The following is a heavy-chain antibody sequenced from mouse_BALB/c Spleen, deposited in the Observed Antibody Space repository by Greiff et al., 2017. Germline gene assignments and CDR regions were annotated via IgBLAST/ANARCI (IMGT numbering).Heavy chain of an antibody. CDR2: ISDGGSYT. CDR1: GFTFSDYY. Sequence: EVHLVESGGGLVKPGGSRKLSCAASGFTFSDYYMYWVRQTPEKRLEWVATISDGGSYTYYPDSVKGRFTISRDNAKNNLYLQMSSLKSEDTAMYYCARDKVLRGTQAMDYWGQGTSVTVSS. CDR3: ARDKVLRGTQAMDY. V-gene: IGHV5-4*02. D-gene: IGHD1-1*01. J-gene: IGHJ4*01.